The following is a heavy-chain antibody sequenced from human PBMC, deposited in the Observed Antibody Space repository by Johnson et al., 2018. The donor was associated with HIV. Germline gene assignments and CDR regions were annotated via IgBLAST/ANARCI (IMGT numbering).Heavy chain of an antibody. J-gene: IGHJ3*01. CDR2: IRSDGSNK. CDR3: ASGGGYELRESDAFEV. Sequence: QVQLVESGGGVVQPGGSLRLSCAASGFTFSSYGMHWVRQAPGKGLEWVAFIRSDGSNKYYVDSVKGRFTISRDNSKNTLYLQMKSLRPADTAVYYCASGGGYELRESDAFEVWGQGTVVTVSS. V-gene: IGHV3-30*02. CDR1: GFTFSSYG. D-gene: IGHD1-7*01.